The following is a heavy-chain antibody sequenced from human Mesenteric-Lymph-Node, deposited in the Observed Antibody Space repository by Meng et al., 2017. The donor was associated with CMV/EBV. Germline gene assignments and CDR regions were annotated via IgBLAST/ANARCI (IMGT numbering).Heavy chain of an antibody. D-gene: IGHD2-2*01. CDR2: IYHSGST. CDR1: ISSSNW. Sequence: ISSSNWWSWARQPPGKGLEWIGEIYHSGSTNYNPSLKSRVTISVDKSKNQFSLKLSSVTAADTAVYYCARDGGYCSSTSCYPSGLDYWGQGTLVTVSS. J-gene: IGHJ4*02. V-gene: IGHV4-4*02. CDR3: ARDGGYCSSTSCYPSGLDY.